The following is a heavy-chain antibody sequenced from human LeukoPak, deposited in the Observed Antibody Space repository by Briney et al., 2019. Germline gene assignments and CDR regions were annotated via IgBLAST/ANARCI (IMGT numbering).Heavy chain of an antibody. CDR1: GGSISSYY. Sequence: PSETLSLTCTVSGGSISSYYWSWIRQPPGKGLEWIGYIYYSGSTNYNPSLKSRVTISVDTSKNQFSLKLSSVTAADTAVYYCARALWFGELGYWGQGTLVTVSS. CDR2: IYYSGST. D-gene: IGHD3-10*01. J-gene: IGHJ4*02. V-gene: IGHV4-59*01. CDR3: ARALWFGELGY.